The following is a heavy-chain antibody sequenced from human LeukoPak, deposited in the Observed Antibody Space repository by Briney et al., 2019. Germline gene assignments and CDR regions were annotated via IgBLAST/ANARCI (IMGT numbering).Heavy chain of an antibody. D-gene: IGHD3-9*01. Sequence: PGGSLRLSCAASGFTFSSYWMSWVRQAPGKGLEWVANIKQDGSEKYYVDSVKGRFTISRDNAKNSLYLQMNSLRAEDTAVYYCARDHVLRYFDWLLFPDYWGQGTLVTVSS. CDR2: IKQDGSEK. V-gene: IGHV3-7*01. CDR3: ARDHVLRYFDWLLFPDY. J-gene: IGHJ4*02. CDR1: GFTFSSYW.